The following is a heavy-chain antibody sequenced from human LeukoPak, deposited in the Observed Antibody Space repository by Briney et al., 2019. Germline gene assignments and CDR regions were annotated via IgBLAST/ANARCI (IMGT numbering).Heavy chain of an antibody. CDR3: ARLYFDSTYYFDY. CDR1: GGSISSGGHY. D-gene: IGHD3-9*01. V-gene: IGHV4-31*03. CDR2: IYYSGST. J-gene: IGHJ4*02. Sequence: SQTLSLTCIVSGGSISSGGHYWSWIRQHPGKGLEWIGYIYYSGSTYYNPSLKSRVTISVDTSKNQFSLKLSSVTAADTAVYYCARLYFDSTYYFDYWGQGTLVTVSS.